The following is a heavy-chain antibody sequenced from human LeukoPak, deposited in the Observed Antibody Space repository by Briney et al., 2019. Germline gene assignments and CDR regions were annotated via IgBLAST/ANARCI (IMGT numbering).Heavy chain of an antibody. CDR1: GGSISSSSYY. Sequence: SETLSLTCTVSGGSISSSSYYWGWIRQPPGKGLEWIGSIYYSGSTYYNPSLKSRVTISVDTSKNQFSLKLSSVTAADTAVYYCASQYDILTGYGYYYMDVWGKGTTVTISS. CDR2: IYYSGST. CDR3: ASQYDILTGYGYYYMDV. V-gene: IGHV4-39*07. J-gene: IGHJ6*03. D-gene: IGHD3-9*01.